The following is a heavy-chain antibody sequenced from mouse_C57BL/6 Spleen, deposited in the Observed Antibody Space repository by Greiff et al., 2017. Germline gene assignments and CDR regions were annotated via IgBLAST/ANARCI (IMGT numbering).Heavy chain of an antibody. Sequence: QVQLQQSGAELVKPGASVKLSCKASGYTFTSYWMHWVKQRPGQGLEWIGMIHPNSGSTNYNEKFKSKATLTVDKSSSTAYMQLSSLTSEDSAVYYCARSPYYGGYFDYWGQGTTLTVSS. J-gene: IGHJ2*01. V-gene: IGHV1-64*01. CDR3: ARSPYYGGYFDY. CDR2: IHPNSGST. D-gene: IGHD2-10*01. CDR1: GYTFTSYW.